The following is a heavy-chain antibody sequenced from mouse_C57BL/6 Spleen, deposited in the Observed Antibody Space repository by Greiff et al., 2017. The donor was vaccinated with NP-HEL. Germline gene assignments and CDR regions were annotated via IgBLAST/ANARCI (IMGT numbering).Heavy chain of an antibody. V-gene: IGHV5-9*01. Sequence: DVKLVESGGGLVKPGGSLKLSCAASGFTFSSYTMSWVRQTPEKRLEWVATISGGGGNTYYPDSVKGRFTISRDNAKNNLYLQMSSLRSEDTALYYCARHGYYGNYGLDYWGQGTTLTVSS. CDR2: ISGGGGNT. D-gene: IGHD2-1*01. J-gene: IGHJ2*01. CDR1: GFTFSSYT. CDR3: ARHGYYGNYGLDY.